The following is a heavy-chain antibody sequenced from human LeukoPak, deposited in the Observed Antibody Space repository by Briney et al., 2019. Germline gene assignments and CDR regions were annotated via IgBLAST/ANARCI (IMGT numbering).Heavy chain of an antibody. Sequence: PGVSLRLSCAASGFTFSNYAMSWVRQAPGEGLEWVSGFSGSGSSTYYADSVKGRFTISRDNSKNTLYLQMNSLRAEDTAVYYCAKDWIKFDYWGQGTLVTVSS. D-gene: IGHD2-2*03. CDR1: GFTFSNYA. V-gene: IGHV3-23*01. J-gene: IGHJ4*02. CDR3: AKDWIKFDY. CDR2: FSGSGSST.